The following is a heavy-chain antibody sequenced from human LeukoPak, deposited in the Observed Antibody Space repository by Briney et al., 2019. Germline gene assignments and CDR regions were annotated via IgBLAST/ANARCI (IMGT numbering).Heavy chain of an antibody. CDR1: GGSISSSSYY. V-gene: IGHV4-39*07. CDR3: ARESTHTPLTFDY. J-gene: IGHJ4*02. CDR2: IYHSGST. D-gene: IGHD4/OR15-4a*01. Sequence: SETLSLTCTVSGGSISSSSYYWGWIRQPPGKGLEWIGEIYHSGSTNYNPSLKSRVTISVDKSKNQFSLKLSSVTAADTAVYYCARESTHTPLTFDYWGQGTLVTVSS.